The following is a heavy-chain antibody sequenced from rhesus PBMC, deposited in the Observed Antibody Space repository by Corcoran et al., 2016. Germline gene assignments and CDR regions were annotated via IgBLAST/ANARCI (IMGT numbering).Heavy chain of an antibody. J-gene: IGHJ4*01. D-gene: IGHD3-3*01. CDR3: ARGAPYYNFWSGYFTIDY. V-gene: IGHV4-81*01. Sequence: QVQLQESGPGLVKPSETLSLTCAVSGGSISGYYWSWIRQPPGKGLEWIGNIDGNIAGTNYNPSLKSRVTISKDTSKNQCSLKLSSVTAADTAVYYCARGAPYYNFWSGYFTIDYWGQGVLVTVSS. CDR1: GGSISGYY. CDR2: IDGNIAGT.